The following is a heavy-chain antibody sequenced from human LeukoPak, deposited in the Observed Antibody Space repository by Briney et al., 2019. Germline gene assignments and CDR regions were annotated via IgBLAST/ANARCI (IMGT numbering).Heavy chain of an antibody. CDR1: GGSISSYY. CDR2: IYYSGST. J-gene: IGHJ4*02. Sequence: SETQSLTCTVSGGSISSYYWSWIRQPPGKGLEWIGYIYYSGSTNYNPSLKSRVTISVDTSKNQFSLKLSSVTAADTAVYYCARDQGYFDYWGQGTLVTVSS. CDR3: ARDQGYFDY. V-gene: IGHV4-59*01.